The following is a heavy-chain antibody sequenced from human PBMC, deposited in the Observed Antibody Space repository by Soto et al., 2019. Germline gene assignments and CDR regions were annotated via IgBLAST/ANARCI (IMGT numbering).Heavy chain of an antibody. CDR3: ARVEDIVVVVAANAGFDY. D-gene: IGHD2-15*01. J-gene: IGHJ4*02. V-gene: IGHV1-24*01. CDR1: GYTLTELS. Sequence: ASVKVSCKVSGYTLTELSMHWVRQAPGKGLEWMGGFDPEDGETIYAQKFQGRVTMTEDTSTDTAYMELSSLRSEDTAVYYCARVEDIVVVVAANAGFDYWGQGTLVTVSS. CDR2: FDPEDGET.